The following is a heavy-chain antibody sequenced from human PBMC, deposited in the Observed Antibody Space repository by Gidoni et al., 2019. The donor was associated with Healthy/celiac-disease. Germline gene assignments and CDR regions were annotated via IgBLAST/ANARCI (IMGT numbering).Heavy chain of an antibody. CDR2: IYYSGST. CDR1: GGSISSSSYY. J-gene: IGHJ4*02. CDR3: ARQQRQVGVTDY. Sequence: QLQLQESGPGLVKPSETLSLTCTVSGGSISSSSYYWGWIRQPPGKGLEWIGSIYYSGSTYYNPSLKSRVTISVDTSKNQFSLKLSSVTAADTAVYYCARQQRQVGVTDYWGQGTLVTVSS. V-gene: IGHV4-39*01. D-gene: IGHD2-21*02.